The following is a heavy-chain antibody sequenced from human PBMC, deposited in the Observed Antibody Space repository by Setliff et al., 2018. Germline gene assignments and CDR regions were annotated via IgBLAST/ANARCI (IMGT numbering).Heavy chain of an antibody. CDR2: IYPGDSIT. CDR3: ARHPYYYGSGTYLDNNNRWFDP. J-gene: IGHJ5*02. Sequence: GESLTISCKGSGYSFSTSWIGWVRQMPGKGLEWMGIIYPGDSITRYSPSFQGQVTISVDKSINTAYLQWSSLRASDTAIYYCARHPYYYGSGTYLDNNNRWFDPWGQGTLVTVSS. V-gene: IGHV5-51*01. CDR1: GYSFSTSW. D-gene: IGHD3-10*01.